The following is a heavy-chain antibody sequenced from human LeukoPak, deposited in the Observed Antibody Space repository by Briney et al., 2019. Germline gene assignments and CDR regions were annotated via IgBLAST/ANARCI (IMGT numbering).Heavy chain of an antibody. CDR1: GFTFSHYS. J-gene: IGHJ4*02. D-gene: IGHD3-3*01. CDR2: INSNGDDT. V-gene: IGHV3-64*01. CDR3: AKGPFYDFWSGYYYFDY. Sequence: PGGSLRLSCAASGFTFSHYSMYWVRQAPGKGLEYVSAINSNGDDTYYANSVKGRFTISRDNSKNTLYLQMGSLRAEDTAVYYCAKGPFYDFWSGYYYFDYWGQGTLVTVSS.